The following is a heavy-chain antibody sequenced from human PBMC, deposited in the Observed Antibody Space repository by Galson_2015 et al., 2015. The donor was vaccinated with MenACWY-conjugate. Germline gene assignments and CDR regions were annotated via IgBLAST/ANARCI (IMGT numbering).Heavy chain of an antibody. Sequence: ETLSLTCTVSGGSIYSDSYWWGWIRQPPGKGLGWIASIHYSETTHYNPSLKSRVSISVDTSKNQFSLKLSSVSAADTAVYYCARLPRGINLLVEGSWGQGILVTVSS. D-gene: IGHD3-22*01. V-gene: IGHV4-39*01. CDR1: GGSIYSDSYW. CDR3: ARLPRGINLLVEGS. J-gene: IGHJ5*02. CDR2: IHYSETT.